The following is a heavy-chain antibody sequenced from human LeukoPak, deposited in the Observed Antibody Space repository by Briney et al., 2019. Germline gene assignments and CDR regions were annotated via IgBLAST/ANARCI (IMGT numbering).Heavy chain of an antibody. CDR1: GFSFSNYW. V-gene: IGHV3-7*01. J-gene: IGHJ5*02. D-gene: IGHD1-7*01. CDR2: INQDGSVK. Sequence: GGSLRLSCAASGFSFSNYWVSWVRQAPGKGLEWVANINQDGSVKYYVDSVKGRFTISRDNAENSLYLQMNSLRAEDTALYFCARAGTYETTWYHWGQGTLVTVSS. CDR3: ARAGTYETTWYH.